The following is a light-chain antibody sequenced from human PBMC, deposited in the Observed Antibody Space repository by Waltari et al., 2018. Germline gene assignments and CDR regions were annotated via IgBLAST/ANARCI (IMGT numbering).Light chain of an antibody. CDR3: QALGGNRWV. CDR1: ILGSKY. J-gene: IGLJ3*02. CDR2: QDI. Sequence: SYELTQPPSVSVSPGQTASITCSGDILGSKYASWYQHKAGQSPLLVIYQDINRPSGIPGRFSGSKSGNTATLTISGTQAMDDADYYCQALGGNRWVFGGGTKLTVL. V-gene: IGLV3-1*01.